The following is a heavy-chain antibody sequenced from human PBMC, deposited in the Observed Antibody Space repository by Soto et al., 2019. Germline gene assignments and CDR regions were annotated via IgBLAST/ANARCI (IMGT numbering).Heavy chain of an antibody. CDR3: ASPILSGSQRALYAFDI. Sequence: SVKVSCKASGGTFSSYAISWVRQAPGQGLEWMGGIIPIFGTANYAQKFQGRVTITADESTSTAYMELSSLRSEDTAVYYCASPILSGSQRALYAFDIWGQGTMVTVSS. J-gene: IGHJ3*02. V-gene: IGHV1-69*13. CDR1: GGTFSSYA. CDR2: IIPIFGTA. D-gene: IGHD1-26*01.